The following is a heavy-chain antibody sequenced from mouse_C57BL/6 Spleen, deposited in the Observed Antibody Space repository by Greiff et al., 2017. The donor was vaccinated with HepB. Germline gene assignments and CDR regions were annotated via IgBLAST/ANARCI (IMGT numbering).Heavy chain of an antibody. CDR2: IDPSDSYT. J-gene: IGHJ2*01. Sequence: QVQLQQPGAELVMPGASVKLSCKASGYTFTSYWMHWVKQRPGQGLEWIGEIDPSDSYTNYNQKFKGKSTLTVDKSSSTAYMQRSSLTSEDSAVYDCARWRAQATCLDYWGQGTTLTVSS. D-gene: IGHD3-2*02. CDR3: ARWRAQATCLDY. V-gene: IGHV1-69*01. CDR1: GYTFTSYW.